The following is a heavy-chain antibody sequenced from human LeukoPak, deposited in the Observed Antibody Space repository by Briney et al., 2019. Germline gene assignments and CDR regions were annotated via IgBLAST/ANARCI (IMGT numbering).Heavy chain of an antibody. CDR3: ARDRGSGWYRSTNYYYYGMDV. J-gene: IGHJ6*02. CDR2: TYYRSKWYN. D-gene: IGHD6-19*01. Sequence: SQTLSLTCAISGGSVSSNSAAWNWIRQSPSRGLEWLGRTYYRSKWYNDYAVSVKSRITINPDTSKNQFSLQLNSVTPEDTAVYYCARDRGSGWYRSTNYYYYGMDVWGQGTTVTVSS. CDR1: GGSVSSNSAA. V-gene: IGHV6-1*01.